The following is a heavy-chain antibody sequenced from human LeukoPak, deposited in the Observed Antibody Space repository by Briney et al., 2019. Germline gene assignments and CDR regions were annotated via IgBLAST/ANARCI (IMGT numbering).Heavy chain of an antibody. D-gene: IGHD4-17*01. CDR2: FIPIFGTA. J-gene: IGHJ5*02. V-gene: IGHV1-69*01. CDR3: ARDVGATVTTGGWFDP. CDR1: GGTFSSYA. Sequence: SVKLSCKASGGTFSSYAISWLRQATGQGLEWMGGFIPIFGTANYAQKFQGRVTITADESTSTAYMELSSLRSEDTAVYYCARDVGATVTTGGWFDPWGQGTLVTVSS.